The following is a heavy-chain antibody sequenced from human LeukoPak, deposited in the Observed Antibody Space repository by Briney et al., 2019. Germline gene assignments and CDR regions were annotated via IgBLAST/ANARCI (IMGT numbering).Heavy chain of an antibody. J-gene: IGHJ3*02. V-gene: IGHV4-39*02. D-gene: IGHD1-26*01. CDR3: ARDLQLGALDI. CDR2: VYYSVST. CDR1: GGSINGGNYY. Sequence: SETLSLTCTVSGGSINGGNYYWGWVRQPPGKGLEWIGTVYYSVSTYYNPSLKSRVTISVDTSKNQFSLKLSSVTAADTAIYYCARDLQLGALDIWGQGTMVTVSS.